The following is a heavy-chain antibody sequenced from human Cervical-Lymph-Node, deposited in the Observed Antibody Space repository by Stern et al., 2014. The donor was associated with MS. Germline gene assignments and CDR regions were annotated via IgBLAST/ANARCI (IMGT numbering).Heavy chain of an antibody. CDR3: AGDLVYSYGSGV. D-gene: IGHD5-18*01. CDR1: GNTFTSYS. Sequence: VQLEESGSELKKPGASVKVSCKASGNTFTSYSVNWVRQAPGHGLEWMGRINTDTGNPTYAPAFTGRFVCSLDTSVSTAYLQISSLKAEDTAVYYCAGDLVYSYGSGVWGQGTTVTVSS. V-gene: IGHV7-4-1*02. CDR2: INTDTGNP. J-gene: IGHJ6*02.